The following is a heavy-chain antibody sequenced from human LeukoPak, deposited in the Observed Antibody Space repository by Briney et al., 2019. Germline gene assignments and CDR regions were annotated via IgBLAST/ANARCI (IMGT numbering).Heavy chain of an antibody. Sequence: GGSLRLSCAASGFTFSNAWMSWVRQAPGKGLEWVGRIKSKTDGGTTDYAAPVKGRFTISRDDSKNTLYLQMNSLKTEDTAVYYCTTDSGYGSYLYDYWGQGTLVTVSS. J-gene: IGHJ4*02. CDR1: GFTFSNAW. CDR3: TTDSGYGSYLYDY. V-gene: IGHV3-15*01. D-gene: IGHD1-26*01. CDR2: IKSKTDGGTT.